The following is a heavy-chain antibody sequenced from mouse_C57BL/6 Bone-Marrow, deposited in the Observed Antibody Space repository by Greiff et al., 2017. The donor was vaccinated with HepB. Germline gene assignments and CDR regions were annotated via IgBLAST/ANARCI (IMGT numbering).Heavy chain of an antibody. J-gene: IGHJ2*01. Sequence: EVQGVESGEGLVKPGGSLKLSCAASGFTLSSYAMSRVRQTPEKRLEWVAYISSGSDYNYYTDTVKGRFTISRDNARNNLYLQMSSLKSEDTAMYYCTRERGYFDYWGQGTTLTVSS. V-gene: IGHV5-9-1*02. CDR2: ISSGSDYN. CDR1: GFTLSSYA. CDR3: TRERGYFDY.